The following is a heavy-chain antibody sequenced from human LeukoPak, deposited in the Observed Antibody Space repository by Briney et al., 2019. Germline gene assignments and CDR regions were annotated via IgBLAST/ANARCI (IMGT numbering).Heavy chain of an antibody. D-gene: IGHD6-13*01. J-gene: IGHJ4*02. Sequence: SETLSLTCAVYGGSFSGYYWSWIRQPPGNGLERIGEINHSGSTNYNPSLKSRVTISVDTSKNQFSLKLSSVTAADTAVYYCARRSSSWYQVIDYWGQGTLVTVSS. CDR3: ARRSSSWYQVIDY. CDR2: INHSGST. CDR1: GGSFSGYY. V-gene: IGHV4-34*01.